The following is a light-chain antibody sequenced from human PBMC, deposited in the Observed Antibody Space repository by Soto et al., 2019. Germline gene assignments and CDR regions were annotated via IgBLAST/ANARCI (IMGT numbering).Light chain of an antibody. V-gene: IGKV3-20*01. Sequence: EIVLTQAPVTLSLSPGERATLSCRASQSVPSDWLAWYRHKPGQAPRLLIYGASSRATGVPDRVSGSGSGTDFTLSINRLEPEDFAVYYWQQYGNFPYTLGQVTKLKIK. J-gene: IGKJ2*01. CDR3: QQYGNFPYT. CDR2: GAS. CDR1: QSVPSDW.